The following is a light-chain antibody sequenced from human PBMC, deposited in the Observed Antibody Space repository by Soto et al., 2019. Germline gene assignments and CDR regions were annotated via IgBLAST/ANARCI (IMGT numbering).Light chain of an antibody. Sequence: DIVMTQSPLSLTVTLGQPASISCRSSRSLVYSDGHTYLNWFQQRPGQSPRRLLYKVSNRDSGVPYRFSGSGSGTDFTLKISRVEAEDVGVYYCMQGAQWPGTFGQGTKV. CDR2: KVS. CDR1: RSLVYSDGHTY. J-gene: IGKJ1*01. CDR3: MQGAQWPGT. V-gene: IGKV2-30*01.